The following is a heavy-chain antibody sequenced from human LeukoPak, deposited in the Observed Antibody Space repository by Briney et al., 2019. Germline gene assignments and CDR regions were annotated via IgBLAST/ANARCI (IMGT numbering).Heavy chain of an antibody. V-gene: IGHV4-59*01. D-gene: IGHD6-19*01. CDR1: GASISGSF. Sequence: SGTLSLTCTVSGASISGSFWSWIRQPPGKGLEWIGYIFYGGTTSYNPSLKSRDTISVDASKNQFSLKLSSVTAADTAVYYCVKLFTAGWRIDYWGQGALVAVSS. CDR3: VKLFTAGWRIDY. J-gene: IGHJ4*02. CDR2: IFYGGTT.